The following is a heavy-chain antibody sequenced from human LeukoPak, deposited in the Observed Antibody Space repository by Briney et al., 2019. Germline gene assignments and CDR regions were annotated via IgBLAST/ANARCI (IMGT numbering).Heavy chain of an antibody. D-gene: IGHD1-26*01. CDR1: GGSINSGSYY. V-gene: IGHV4-61*02. CDR3: ARTSSGSYYAD. CDR2: VDSSGTT. J-gene: IGHJ4*02. Sequence: SETLSLTCTVSGGSINSGSYYWSWIRQPAGKGLEWIGRVDSSGTTSYNPSLHGRLTVSVDTSENQFSLRLSSVTAADTAVYYCARTSSGSYYADWGQGTLVTVSS.